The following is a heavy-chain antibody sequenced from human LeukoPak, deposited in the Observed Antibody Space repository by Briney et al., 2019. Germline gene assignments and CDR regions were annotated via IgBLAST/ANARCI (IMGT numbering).Heavy chain of an antibody. Sequence: ASVKVSCTASGYTFTSYDINWVRQATGQGLEWMGWMNPNSGNTGYAQKFQGRVTITRNTSISTAYMELSSLRSEDTAVYYCAYPSSGDAFDIWGQGTMVTVSS. J-gene: IGHJ3*02. CDR3: AYPSSGDAFDI. CDR1: GYTFTSYD. V-gene: IGHV1-8*03. CDR2: MNPNSGNT. D-gene: IGHD3-10*01.